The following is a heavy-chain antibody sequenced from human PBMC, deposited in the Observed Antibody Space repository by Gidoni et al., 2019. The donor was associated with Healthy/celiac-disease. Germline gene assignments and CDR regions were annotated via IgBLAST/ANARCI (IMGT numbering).Heavy chain of an antibody. D-gene: IGHD6-13*01. CDR1: GDSVPSNSAA. V-gene: IGHV6-1*01. CDR3: AREGYSSSWFEGYPFDY. CDR2: TYYRSKWYN. Sequence: QVQLQQSGPGLVKPSQTLSLTCAISGDSVPSNSAAWNWIRQSPSSGLEWLGRTYYRSKWYNDYAVSVKSRITINPDTSKNQFSLQLNSVTPEDTAVYYCAREGYSSSWFEGYPFDYWGQGTLVTVSS. J-gene: IGHJ4*02.